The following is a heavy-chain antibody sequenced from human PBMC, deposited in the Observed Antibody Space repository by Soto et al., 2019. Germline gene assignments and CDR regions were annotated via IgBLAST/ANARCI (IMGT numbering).Heavy chain of an antibody. J-gene: IGHJ4*02. D-gene: IGHD3-22*01. CDR3: ARQIYDSDTGPNFQYYFAY. V-gene: IGHV5-10-1*01. Sequence: GESLKISCKGSGYSFAGYWITWVRQKPGKGLEWMGRIDPSDSQTYYSPSFRGHVTISATKSITTVFLQWSSLRASDTAMYYCARQIYDSDTGPNFQYYFAYWGQGTPVTVSS. CDR1: GYSFAGYW. CDR2: IDPSDSQT.